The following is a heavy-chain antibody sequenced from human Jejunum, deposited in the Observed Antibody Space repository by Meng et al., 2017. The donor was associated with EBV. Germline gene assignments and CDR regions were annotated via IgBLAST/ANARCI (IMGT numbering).Heavy chain of an antibody. D-gene: IGHD3-16*01. CDR1: GFTFSGHA. J-gene: IGHJ4*02. V-gene: IGHV3-30-3*01. CDR2: ISNDGNNK. CDR3: TREWGADY. Sequence: QVQLVAAGGGVVQPGRSLRLSCAASGFTFSGHAMQWVRQAPGKGLKWVALISNDGNNKYYADSVKGRFTISRDNSKNTLYLQMNSLRVDDTALYYRTREWGADYWGQGTLVTVSS.